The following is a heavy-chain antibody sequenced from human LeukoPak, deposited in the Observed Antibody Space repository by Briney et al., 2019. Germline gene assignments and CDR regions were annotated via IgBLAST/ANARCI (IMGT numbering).Heavy chain of an antibody. CDR3: ARGEDY. V-gene: IGHV3-48*02. Sequence: PGGSLRLSRAASGFTLSNYNMNWVRQAPGKGLEWVSYISSRSSTIYYTDSVKGRFTVSRDNAKNSLNLQMNSLRDEDTAVYYCARGEDYWGQGTLVTVSS. CDR2: ISSRSSTI. J-gene: IGHJ4*02. CDR1: GFTLSNYN.